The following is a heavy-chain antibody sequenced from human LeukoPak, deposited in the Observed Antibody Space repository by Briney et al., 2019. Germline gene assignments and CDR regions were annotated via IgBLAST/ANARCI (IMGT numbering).Heavy chain of an antibody. CDR1: GFTFDAYA. J-gene: IGHJ3*02. V-gene: IGHV3-9*01. CDR3: AKASGFGEFHDAFDI. D-gene: IGHD3-10*01. Sequence: GGSLRLSCAASGFTFDAYAMHWVRQAPGKGLEWVSGISWNGGSIGYADSVKGRFTISRDNAKNSLYLQMNSLRAEDTALYYCAKASGFGEFHDAFDIWGQGTMVTVSS. CDR2: ISWNGGSI.